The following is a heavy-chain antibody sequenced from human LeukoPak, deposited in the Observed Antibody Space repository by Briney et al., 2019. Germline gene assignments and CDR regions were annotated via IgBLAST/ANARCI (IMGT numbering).Heavy chain of an antibody. Sequence: GGSLRLSCAASGFTSSSYSMNWVRQAPGKGLEWVSSISSSSYIYYADSVKGRFTISRDNSKNTLYLQMNSLRAEDTAVYYCAKDLDSGARSVSDYWGQGTLVTVSS. CDR3: AKDLDSGARSVSDY. CDR1: GFTSSSYS. J-gene: IGHJ4*02. V-gene: IGHV3-21*04. CDR2: ISSSSYI. D-gene: IGHD2-15*01.